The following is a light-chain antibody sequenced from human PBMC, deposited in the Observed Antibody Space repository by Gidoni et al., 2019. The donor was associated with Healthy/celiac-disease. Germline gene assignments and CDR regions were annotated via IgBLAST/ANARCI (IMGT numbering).Light chain of an antibody. CDR2: DAS. J-gene: IGKJ2*01. CDR1: QDISNY. V-gene: IGKV1-33*01. CDR3: QQYDNQDT. Sequence: DIQMTQSPSSLSASVGDRVTITCQESQDISNYLNWYQQKPGKAPKLLIYDASYLETGVPSRFSGSGSGTDFTCTISSRQPEDIATYYCQQYDNQDTFGQGTKLEIK.